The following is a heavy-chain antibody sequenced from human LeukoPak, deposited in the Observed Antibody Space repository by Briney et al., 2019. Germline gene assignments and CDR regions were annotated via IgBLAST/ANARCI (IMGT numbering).Heavy chain of an antibody. CDR3: ARPSGSVTIFGVVDYFDH. D-gene: IGHD3-3*01. CDR1: GFTFTNYG. CDR2: IAYDGSNK. J-gene: IGHJ4*02. Sequence: GSSLRLSCVVSGFTFTNYGMHWVRQAPGKGLDCVASIAYDGSNKNYAESVKGRFTISRDNSKDTMYLQLNSLRAEDTAVYYCARPSGSVTIFGVVDYFDHWGQGSLVTVSS. V-gene: IGHV3-30*04.